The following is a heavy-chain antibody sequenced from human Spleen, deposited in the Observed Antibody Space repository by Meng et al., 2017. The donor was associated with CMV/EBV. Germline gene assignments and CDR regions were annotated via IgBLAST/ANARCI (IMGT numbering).Heavy chain of an antibody. CDR2: IYYSGST. V-gene: IGHV4-39*07. Sequence: SETLSLTCTVSGGSISSSSYYWGWIRQPPGKGLEWIGSIYYSGSTYYNPSLKSRVTISVDTSKNQFSLKLNSVTAADTAVYYCAREGAAAFDYWGQGTLVTVSS. CDR3: AREGAAAFDY. CDR1: GGSISSSSYY. J-gene: IGHJ4*02. D-gene: IGHD6-13*01.